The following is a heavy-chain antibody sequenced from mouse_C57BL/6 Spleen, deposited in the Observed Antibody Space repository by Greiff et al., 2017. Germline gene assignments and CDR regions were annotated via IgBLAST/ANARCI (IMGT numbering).Heavy chain of an antibody. J-gene: IGHJ1*03. CDR2: INPSNGGT. CDR3: ARTDYGSSYGYFDV. CDR1: GYTFPSYW. V-gene: IGHV1-53*01. D-gene: IGHD1-1*01. Sequence: QVKLQQPGTELVKPGASVKLSCKASGYTFPSYWMHWVKQRPGQGLEWIGNINPSNGGTNSNEKFKSKATLTVDKSSSTAYMQLSSLTSEDSAVYYCARTDYGSSYGYFDVWGTGTTVTVSS.